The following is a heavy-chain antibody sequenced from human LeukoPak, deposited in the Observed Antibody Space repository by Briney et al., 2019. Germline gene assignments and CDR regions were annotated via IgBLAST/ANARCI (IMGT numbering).Heavy chain of an antibody. CDR3: ARVWSSRKAFDI. D-gene: IGHD3-16*01. J-gene: IGHJ3*02. CDR2: IFHSGST. CDR1: GGSISSSNW. Sequence: SETPSLTCAVSGGSISSSNWWSWVRQPPGKGLEWIGEIFHSGSTNYNPSLKSRVTISVDTSKNQFSLKLTSVTAADTAVYYCARVWSSRKAFDIWGQGTMVTVSS. V-gene: IGHV4-4*02.